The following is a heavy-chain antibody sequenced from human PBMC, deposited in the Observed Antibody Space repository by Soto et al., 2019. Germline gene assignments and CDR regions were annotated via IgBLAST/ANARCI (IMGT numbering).Heavy chain of an antibody. J-gene: IGHJ6*02. CDR2: IHHSGST. CDR3: ARIMYRSNDICSPLYGLDV. Sequence: SETLSLTCAVSGYSISSGYFWGWIRQPPGKGLEWIGSIHHSGSTYYNPSLKNRVTISVDTSKNHFSLKLTSVTAADTAVYYCARIMYRSNDICSPLYGLDVWSQGTTVPVSS. CDR1: GYSISSGYF. D-gene: IGHD2-8*01. V-gene: IGHV4-38-2*01.